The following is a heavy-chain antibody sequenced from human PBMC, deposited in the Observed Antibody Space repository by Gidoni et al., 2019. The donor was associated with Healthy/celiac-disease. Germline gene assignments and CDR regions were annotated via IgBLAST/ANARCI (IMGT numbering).Heavy chain of an antibody. J-gene: IGHJ4*02. D-gene: IGHD3-3*01. Sequence: EVQLVESGGGLVQPGGSLRLSSAASGFPFSSYWMSWVRQAPGKGLEWVANIKQDGSEKYYVDSVKGRFTISRDNAKNSLYLQMNSLRAEDTAVYYCARLKDFWSGYPFDYWGQGTLVTVSS. CDR1: GFPFSSYW. CDR3: ARLKDFWSGYPFDY. V-gene: IGHV3-7*01. CDR2: IKQDGSEK.